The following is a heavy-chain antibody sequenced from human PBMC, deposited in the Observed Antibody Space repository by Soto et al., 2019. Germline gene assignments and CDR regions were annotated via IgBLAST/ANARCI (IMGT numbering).Heavy chain of an antibody. CDR3: ARPTRQWLGLRYYYGMDV. V-gene: IGHV4-34*01. J-gene: IGHJ6*02. Sequence: QVQLQQWGAGLLKPSETLSLTCAVYGGSFSGYYWSWIRQPPGKGLEWIGEINHSGSTNYNPSLKGRVTISVDTSKNQFSLKLSSVTAADTAVYYCARPTRQWLGLRYYYGMDVWGQGTTVTVSS. CDR1: GGSFSGYY. D-gene: IGHD6-19*01. CDR2: INHSGST.